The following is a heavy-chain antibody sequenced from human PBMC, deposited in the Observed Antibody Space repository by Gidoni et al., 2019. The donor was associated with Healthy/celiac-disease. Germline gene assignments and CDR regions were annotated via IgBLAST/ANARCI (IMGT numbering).Heavy chain of an antibody. CDR2: IYYSWST. CDR3: ARFPSSSWYYPVDY. Sequence: QVQLQESGPGLVKPSQTLSLTCAVSGGSISSGGDYWSWIRQHPGKGLEWIGYIYYSWSTYYNPSLKSRVTISVDTSKNQFSLKLSSVTAADTAVYYCARFPSSSWYYPVDYWGQGTLVTVSS. V-gene: IGHV4-31*11. D-gene: IGHD6-13*01. J-gene: IGHJ4*02. CDR1: GGSISSGGDY.